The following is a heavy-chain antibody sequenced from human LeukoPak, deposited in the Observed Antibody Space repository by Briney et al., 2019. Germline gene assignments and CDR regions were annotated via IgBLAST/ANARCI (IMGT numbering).Heavy chain of an antibody. Sequence: SETLSLTCTVSGGSVSSRSYYWAWIRQPQGKGLEWIGSIYYSGTTYYNPSLKSRVTISVDTSKNQFSLKLSSVTAADTAVYYCASWHEMATIWATFDYWGQGTVVTVSS. CDR3: ASWHEMATIWATFDY. V-gene: IGHV4-39*01. J-gene: IGHJ4*02. CDR1: GGSVSSRSYY. D-gene: IGHD5-24*01. CDR2: IYYSGTT.